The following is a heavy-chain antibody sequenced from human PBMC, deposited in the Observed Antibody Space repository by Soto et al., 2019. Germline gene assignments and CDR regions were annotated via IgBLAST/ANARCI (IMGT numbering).Heavy chain of an antibody. J-gene: IGHJ4*02. V-gene: IGHV4-4*07. CDR1: GGSISSYY. CDR2: IYTSGST. CDR3: ARGARDSSSWTTDY. D-gene: IGHD6-13*01. Sequence: SETLSLTCTVSGGSISSYYWSWIRQPAGKGLEWIGRIYTSGSTNYNPSLKSRVTMSVDTSKNQFSLKLSSVTAADTAVHYCARGARDSSSWTTDYWGQGTLVTVSS.